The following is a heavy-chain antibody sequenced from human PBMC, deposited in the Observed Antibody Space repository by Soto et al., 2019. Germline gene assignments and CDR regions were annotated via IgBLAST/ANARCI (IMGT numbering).Heavy chain of an antibody. CDR2: IYHSGST. V-gene: IGHV4-4*02. J-gene: IGHJ5*02. CDR3: ARVGSGGYSNNWFDP. CDR1: GGSISSSNW. D-gene: IGHD2-15*01. Sequence: SETLSLTCAVSGGSISSSNWWSWVRQPPGKGLEWIGEIYHSGSTNYNPSLKSRVTISVDKSKNQFSLKLSSVTAADTAVYYCARVGSGGYSNNWFDPWGQGTLVTVSS.